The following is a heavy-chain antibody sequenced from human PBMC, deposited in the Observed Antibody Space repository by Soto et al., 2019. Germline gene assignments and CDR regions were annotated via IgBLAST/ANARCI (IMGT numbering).Heavy chain of an antibody. CDR1: GGSISSGGYY. J-gene: IGHJ3*02. CDR2: IYYSGST. D-gene: IGHD4-17*01. V-gene: IGHV4-31*03. Sequence: QVQLQESGPGLVKPSQTLSLTCTVSGGSISSGGYYWSWIRQHPGKGLEWIGYIYYSGSTYYNPSLKSRVTISVDTSKNQFSLKLSSVTAADTAVYYCARGAKGGDYRTRAVSFDIWGQGTMVTVSS. CDR3: ARGAKGGDYRTRAVSFDI.